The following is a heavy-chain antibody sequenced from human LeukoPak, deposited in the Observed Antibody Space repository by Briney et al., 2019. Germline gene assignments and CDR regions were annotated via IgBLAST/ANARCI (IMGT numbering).Heavy chain of an antibody. J-gene: IGHJ4*02. D-gene: IGHD6-19*01. CDR2: IYYSGST. Sequence: SETLSLTCTVSGYSISSGYYWGWIRQPPGKGLEWIESIYYSGSTYYNPSLKSRVTISVDTSKNQFSLELSSVTAADTAVYYCARLETSSGSLSYFDYWGQGTLVTVSS. CDR3: ARLETSSGSLSYFDY. V-gene: IGHV4-38-2*02. CDR1: GYSISSGYY.